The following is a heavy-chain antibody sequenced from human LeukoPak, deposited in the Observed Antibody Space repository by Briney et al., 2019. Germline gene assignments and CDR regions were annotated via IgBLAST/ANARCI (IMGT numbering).Heavy chain of an antibody. J-gene: IGHJ5*02. CDR1: GGSISSGSYY. CDR3: ARVWKSYYDSSGYDT. D-gene: IGHD3-22*01. V-gene: IGHV4-61*02. Sequence: PSETLSLTCTVSGGSISSGSYYWSWIRQPAGKGLEWIGRIYTSGSTNYNPSLKSRVTISVDTSKNQFSLKLSSVTAADTAVYYCARVWKSYYDSSGYDTWGQRTLVTVSS. CDR2: IYTSGST.